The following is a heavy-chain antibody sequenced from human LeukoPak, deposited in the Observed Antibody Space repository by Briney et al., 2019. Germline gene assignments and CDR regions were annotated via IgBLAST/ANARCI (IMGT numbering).Heavy chain of an antibody. V-gene: IGHV3-9*01. Sequence: ALRLSCAASGFTFSSYEMNWVRQAPGKGLEWVSGISWNSGSIGYADSVKGRFTISRDNAKNSLYLQMNSLRAEDTALYYCAKAGPVDIGYYYYYYMDVWGKGTTVTISS. CDR3: AKAGPVDIGYYYYYYMDV. CDR2: ISWNSGSI. J-gene: IGHJ6*03. D-gene: IGHD5-12*01. CDR1: GFTFSSYE.